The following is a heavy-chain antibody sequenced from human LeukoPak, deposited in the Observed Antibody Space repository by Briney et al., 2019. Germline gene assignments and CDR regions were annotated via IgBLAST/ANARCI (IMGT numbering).Heavy chain of an antibody. J-gene: IGHJ4*02. Sequence: SETLSLTCTVSGGSISSYYWSWIRQPPGKGLEWIGYIYYSGSTNYNPSLKSRVTISVDTSKNQFSLRLSSVTAADTVVYYCARQRWDYDILTGYYSPPYYFDYWGQGTLVTVSS. CDR3: ARQRWDYDILTGYYSPPYYFDY. CDR1: GGSISSYY. V-gene: IGHV4-59*08. D-gene: IGHD3-9*01. CDR2: IYYSGST.